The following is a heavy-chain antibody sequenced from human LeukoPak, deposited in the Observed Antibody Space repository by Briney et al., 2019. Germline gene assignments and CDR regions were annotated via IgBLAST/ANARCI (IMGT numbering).Heavy chain of an antibody. D-gene: IGHD2-21*01. CDR3: ARGDIVVGGGRNWFDP. V-gene: IGHV4-4*07. Sequence: SETLSLTCTVSGASISSHFCSCILQPAGKGLEWFGRVSTSGSANYNPSLKSRITMSVDTSKNQFSLNLSSVTAADTAVYYCARGDIVVGGGRNWFDPWGQGVMVTVSS. CDR2: VSTSGSA. J-gene: IGHJ5*02. CDR1: GASISSHF.